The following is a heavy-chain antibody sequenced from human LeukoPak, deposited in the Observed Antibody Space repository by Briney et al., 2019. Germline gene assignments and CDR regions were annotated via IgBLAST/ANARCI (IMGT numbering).Heavy chain of an antibody. J-gene: IGHJ4*02. CDR3: STLTSRGLSDS. CDR1: GFTFSNAW. Sequence: GGSLRLSCAASGFTFSNAWMNWVRQAPGKGLEWVGRIKSKADGETIDYAAPVKGRFTFSRDDSKNMLYLQMNSLKSEDTAVYYCSTLTSRGLSDSWGQGTLVTVSS. V-gene: IGHV3-15*07. D-gene: IGHD1-20*01. CDR2: IKSKADGETI.